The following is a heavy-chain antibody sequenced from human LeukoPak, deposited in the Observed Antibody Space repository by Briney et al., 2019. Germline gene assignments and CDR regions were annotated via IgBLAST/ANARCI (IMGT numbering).Heavy chain of an antibody. Sequence: PSETLSLTCTVSGGSISSYYWSWIRQPAGKGLEWIGHIYTSGSTKYNPSLKGRVTMSVDTSKNQFSLNLSSVTAADTAVYYCARDHEDIVATIWGEGLHIWGQGTVVTVSS. CDR1: GGSISSYY. V-gene: IGHV4-4*07. D-gene: IGHD5-12*01. J-gene: IGHJ3*02. CDR2: IYTSGST. CDR3: ARDHEDIVATIWGEGLHI.